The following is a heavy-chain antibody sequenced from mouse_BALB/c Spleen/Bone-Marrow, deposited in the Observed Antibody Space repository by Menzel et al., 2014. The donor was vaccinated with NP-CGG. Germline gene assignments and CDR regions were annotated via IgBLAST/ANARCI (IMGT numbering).Heavy chain of an antibody. J-gene: IGHJ2*01. CDR2: ISSGSSTI. D-gene: IGHD4-1*01. CDR3: TRGGNWEDFDY. Sequence: EVMLVESGGGLVQPGGSRKLSCAASGFTFSSFGMHWVRQAPERGLEWVAYISSGSSTIFYADTVKGRFTISRDNPKNTLFRQMTSLRSEDTAMYYCTRGGNWEDFDYWGQGTTLTVSS. V-gene: IGHV5-17*02. CDR1: GFTFSSFG.